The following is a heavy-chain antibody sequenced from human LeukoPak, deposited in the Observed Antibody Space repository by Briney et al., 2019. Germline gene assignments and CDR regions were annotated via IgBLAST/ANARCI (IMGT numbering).Heavy chain of an antibody. Sequence: GGSLRLSCAASRFTFSNYAMSWVRQAPGKGLEWVSSIRDSAYRTYYADSVKGRFTISRDNSKNTLYLQMNSLRAEDTAVYYCARLGGSEYSDMLTGYGPPDNWFDPWGQGTLVTVSS. D-gene: IGHD3-9*01. J-gene: IGHJ5*02. CDR3: ARLGGSEYSDMLTGYGPPDNWFDP. CDR1: RFTFSNYA. V-gene: IGHV3-23*01. CDR2: IRDSAYRT.